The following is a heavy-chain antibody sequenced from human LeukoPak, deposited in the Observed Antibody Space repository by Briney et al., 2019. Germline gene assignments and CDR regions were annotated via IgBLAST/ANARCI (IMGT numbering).Heavy chain of an antibody. CDR2: IYYSGST. Sequence: TETLSLTCTVSGGSISSYYWSGIRQPPGKVLEWIGYIYYSGSTNYNPSLKSRVTISVDTSKNQFSLKLSSVTAADTAVYYCARQGAIGSPFDYWGQGTLVTVSS. D-gene: IGHD2-15*01. J-gene: IGHJ4*02. CDR1: GGSISSYY. CDR3: ARQGAIGSPFDY. V-gene: IGHV4-59*08.